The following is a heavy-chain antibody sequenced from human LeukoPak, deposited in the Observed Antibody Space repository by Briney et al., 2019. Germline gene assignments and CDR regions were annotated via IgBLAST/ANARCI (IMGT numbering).Heavy chain of an antibody. CDR3: ARDWWLRPSLYYYYYGMDV. CDR1: GGSISSYY. CDR2: IYTTGST. D-gene: IGHD5-12*01. Sequence: SETLSLTCTVSGGSISSYYWTWIRQPAGKGLEWIGRIYTTGSTNYNPSLNSRVTMSVDTSKNQFSLKLSSVTAADTAVYYCARDWWLRPSLYYYYYGMDVWGQGTTVTVSS. V-gene: IGHV4-4*07. J-gene: IGHJ6*02.